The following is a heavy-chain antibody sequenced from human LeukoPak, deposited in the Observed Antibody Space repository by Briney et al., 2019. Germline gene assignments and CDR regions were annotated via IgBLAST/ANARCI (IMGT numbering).Heavy chain of an antibody. D-gene: IGHD3-22*01. V-gene: IGHV4-30-4*02. CDR3: ARPYYYDSRIDP. Sequence: SDSLYVTCTVSGCSITSCDFHWSRNGPPPGKDLEGNAYMYYSRSTYYNPSLKSRLTMSADTSKNQLSLKLSSATAADTAVYYCARPYYYDSRIDPWGQGILVTVSS. CDR2: MYYSRST. CDR1: GCSITSCDFH. J-gene: IGHJ5*02.